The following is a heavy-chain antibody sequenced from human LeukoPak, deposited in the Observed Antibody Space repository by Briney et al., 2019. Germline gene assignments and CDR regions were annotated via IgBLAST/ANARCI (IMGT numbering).Heavy chain of an antibody. CDR3: ARARGYYGSGSYYGGYNWFDP. J-gene: IGHJ5*02. CDR2: IYYSGST. D-gene: IGHD3-10*01. V-gene: IGHV4-39*07. CDR1: GGSISSGSYY. Sequence: SETLSLTCTVSGGSISSGSYYWGWIRQPPGKGLEWIGSIYYSGSTYYNPSLKSRVTISVDTSKNQFSLKLSSVTAADTAVYYCARARGYYGSGSYYGGYNWFDPWGQGTLVTVSS.